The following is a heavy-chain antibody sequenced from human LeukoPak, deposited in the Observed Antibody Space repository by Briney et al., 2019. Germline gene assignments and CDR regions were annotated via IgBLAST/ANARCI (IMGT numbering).Heavy chain of an antibody. V-gene: IGHV3-66*01. Sequence: GGSLRLSCAASGFTVSRNYMNWVRQAPGKGLEWVSVIYSGGFTYYADSVKGRFTISRDNSKNTLYLQMNSLRAEDTAVYYCARSSPPGYYDFWSGYMYDAFDIWGQGTMVTVSS. CDR3: ARSSPPGYYDFWSGYMYDAFDI. J-gene: IGHJ3*02. CDR1: GFTVSRNY. D-gene: IGHD3-3*01. CDR2: IYSGGFT.